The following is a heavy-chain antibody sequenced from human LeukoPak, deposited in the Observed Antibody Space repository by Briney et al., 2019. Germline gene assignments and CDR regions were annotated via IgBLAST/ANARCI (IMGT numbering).Heavy chain of an antibody. J-gene: IGHJ6*03. CDR2: IYYSGST. CDR3: ARNIAARRGYYYYYMDV. D-gene: IGHD6-6*01. V-gene: IGHV4-39*01. CDR1: GGSISSSSYY. Sequence: SETLSLTCAVYGGSISSSSYYWGWIRQPPGKGLEWIGSIYYSGSTYYNPSLKSRVTISVDTSKNQFSLKLSSVTAADTAVYYCARNIAARRGYYYYYMDVWGKGTTVTVSS.